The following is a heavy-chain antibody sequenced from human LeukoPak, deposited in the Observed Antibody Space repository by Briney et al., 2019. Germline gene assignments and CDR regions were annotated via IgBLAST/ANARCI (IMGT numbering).Heavy chain of an antibody. CDR3: AKGSRGSPFDY. J-gene: IGHJ4*02. D-gene: IGHD1-26*01. CDR2: ISYDGSNK. V-gene: IGHV3-30*04. CDR1: GFTFSSYA. Sequence: GGSLRLSCAASGFTFSSYAMHWVRQAPGKGLEWVAVISYDGSNKYYADSVKGRFTISRDNSKNTLYLQMNSLRAEDTAVYYCAKGSRGSPFDYWGQGTLVTVSS.